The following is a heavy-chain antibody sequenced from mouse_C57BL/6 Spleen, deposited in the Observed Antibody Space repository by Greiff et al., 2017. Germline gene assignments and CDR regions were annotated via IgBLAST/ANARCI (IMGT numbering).Heavy chain of an antibody. CDR1: GYAFTNYL. Sequence: QVQLQQSGAELVRPGTSVKVSCKASGYAFTNYLIEWVKQRPGQGLEWIGVINPGSGGTNYNEKFKGKATLTADKSSSTAYMQLSSLTSEDSAVYFCARWDGNYYAMDYWGQGTSVTVSS. D-gene: IGHD2-1*01. CDR2: INPGSGGT. CDR3: ARWDGNYYAMDY. J-gene: IGHJ4*01. V-gene: IGHV1-54*01.